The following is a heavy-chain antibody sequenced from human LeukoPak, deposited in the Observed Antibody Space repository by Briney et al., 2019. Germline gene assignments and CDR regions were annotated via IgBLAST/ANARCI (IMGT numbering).Heavy chain of an antibody. J-gene: IGHJ4*02. Sequence: GGSLRLSCAASGFTFSSYSMNWVRQAPGKGLEWVSSISSSSSYIYYADSVKGRFTISRDDAKNSLYLQMNSLRAEDTAVYYCARALVGALDYWGQGTLVTVSS. CDR1: GFTFSSYS. V-gene: IGHV3-21*01. D-gene: IGHD1-26*01. CDR2: ISSSSSYI. CDR3: ARALVGALDY.